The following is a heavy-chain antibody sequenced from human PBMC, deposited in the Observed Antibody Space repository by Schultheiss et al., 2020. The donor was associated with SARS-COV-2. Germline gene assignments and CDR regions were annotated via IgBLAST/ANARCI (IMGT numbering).Heavy chain of an antibody. D-gene: IGHD6-19*01. V-gene: IGHV2-5*08. Sequence: SGPTLVKPTQTLTLTCTFSGFSLSTSGMCVSWIRQPPGKALEWLALIYWNDDKRYSPSLKSRLTITKDTSKNQVVLTMTNMDPVDTATYYCAHRPYGIAVAGNVAFDIWGQGTMVTVSS. CDR3: AHRPYGIAVAGNVAFDI. CDR1: GFSLSTSGMC. J-gene: IGHJ3*02. CDR2: IYWNDDK.